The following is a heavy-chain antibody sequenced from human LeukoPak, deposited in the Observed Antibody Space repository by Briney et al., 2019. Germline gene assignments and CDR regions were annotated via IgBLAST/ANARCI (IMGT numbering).Heavy chain of an antibody. CDR2: IWYDGSNK. J-gene: IGHJ4*02. CDR1: GFTFSSYG. D-gene: IGHD3-22*01. CDR3: ARSDYYDSSGYRFDY. V-gene: IGHV3-33*01. Sequence: GGSLRLSCAASGFTFSSYGMHWVRQAPGKGLEWVAVIWYDGSNKYYADSVKGRFTISRDNSKNTLYLQMNSLRAEDTAVNYCARSDYYDSSGYRFDYWGQGTLVTVSS.